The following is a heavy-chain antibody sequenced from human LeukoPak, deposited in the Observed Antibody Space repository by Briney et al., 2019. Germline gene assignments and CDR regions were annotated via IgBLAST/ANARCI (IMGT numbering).Heavy chain of an antibody. CDR1: GFTVRSSY. CDR2: IRWNSGNI. V-gene: IGHV3-9*01. D-gene: IGHD2-2*01. CDR3: AKAGSSSWPRFPFDY. Sequence: SLRLSCAASGFTVRSSYMRGVRQAPGKGREWVSGIRWNSGNIGYADSVKGRFTVSRDNAENTLYLQMNSLRAEDAAVYYCAKAGSSSWPRFPFDYWGQGTLVTVSS. J-gene: IGHJ4*02.